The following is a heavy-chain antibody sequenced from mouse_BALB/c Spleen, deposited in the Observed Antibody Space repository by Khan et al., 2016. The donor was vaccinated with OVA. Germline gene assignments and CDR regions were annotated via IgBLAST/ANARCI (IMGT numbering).Heavy chain of an antibody. CDR1: GYTFTSHT. D-gene: IGHD2-14*01. CDR2: INPRSGYS. V-gene: IGHV1-4*01. J-gene: IGHJ4*01. CDR3: ARRTPGYAMDY. Sequence: QVQLQQSGAELARPGASVKMSCKASGYTFTSHTMHWVKQSPGQGLEWIGYINPRSGYSNYNQKFNDKATLTADKSSSTAYMQLSSLTSEDSAVYYCARRTPGYAMDYWGQGTSVTVSS.